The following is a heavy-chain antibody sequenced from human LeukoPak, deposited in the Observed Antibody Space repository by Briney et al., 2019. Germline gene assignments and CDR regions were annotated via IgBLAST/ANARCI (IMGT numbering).Heavy chain of an antibody. V-gene: IGHV3-7*01. Sequence: GGSLRLSCAASGFTFSSYWMSWVRQAPGKGLEWVANIKQDGSEKYYVDSVKGRFTISRDNAKNSLYLQMNSLRAEDTAVYYCARDGLRFLEWLPSYYFDYWGQGTLVTVSS. CDR2: IKQDGSEK. CDR3: ARDGLRFLEWLPSYYFDY. CDR1: GFTFSSYW. J-gene: IGHJ4*02. D-gene: IGHD3-3*01.